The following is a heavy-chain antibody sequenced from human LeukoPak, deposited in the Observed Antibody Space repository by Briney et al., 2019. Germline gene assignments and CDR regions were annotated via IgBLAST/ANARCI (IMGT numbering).Heavy chain of an antibody. Sequence: GGSLRLSCAASGFTFSDYYMSWIRQAPGKGLEWVSYISSSGSTIYYADSVKGRFTISRDNAKNSLYLQMNSLRAEDTAVYYCAREGVVVPPYYMDVWGKGTTVTVSS. V-gene: IGHV3-11*04. CDR2: ISSSGSTI. CDR3: AREGVVVPPYYMDV. CDR1: GFTFSDYY. D-gene: IGHD2-2*01. J-gene: IGHJ6*03.